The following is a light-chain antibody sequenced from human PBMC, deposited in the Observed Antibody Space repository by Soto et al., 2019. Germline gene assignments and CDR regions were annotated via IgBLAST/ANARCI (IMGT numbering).Light chain of an antibody. CDR3: QQSYSTPPGT. CDR2: DAS. J-gene: IGKJ2*01. CDR1: QSISNY. Sequence: DIPMTQSPSSLSASVGDRVTITCRASQSISNYLNWYQQKPGKAPNLLIYDASSLQSGVPSRFSGSGSGTAFTLTISSLQPEDFATYYCQQSYSTPPGTFGQGTKLEIK. V-gene: IGKV1-39*01.